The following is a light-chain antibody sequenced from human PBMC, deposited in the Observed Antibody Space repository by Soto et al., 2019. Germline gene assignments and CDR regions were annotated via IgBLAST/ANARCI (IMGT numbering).Light chain of an antibody. Sequence: EIVLTQSPGTLSLSPGERATLSCRASQSVSSSYLAWYQQKPGQAPRLLIYGASSRATGIPERFSGSGSETDFTLTISRLEPEDFAVYYCQQYGSSPPWTFGQGTKVEIK. CDR1: QSVSSSY. CDR3: QQYGSSPPWT. CDR2: GAS. J-gene: IGKJ1*01. V-gene: IGKV3-20*01.